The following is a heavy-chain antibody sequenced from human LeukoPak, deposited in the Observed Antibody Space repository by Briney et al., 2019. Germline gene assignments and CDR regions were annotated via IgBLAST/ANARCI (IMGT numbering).Heavy chain of an antibody. D-gene: IGHD6-19*01. Sequence: GGSLRLSCAASGFTFSSYGMHWVRQAPGKGLEWVAVISYDGSNEYYADSVKGRFTISRDNSKNTLYLQMNSLRAEDTAVYYCATHSSGYYWGQGTLVTVSS. CDR1: GFTFSSYG. V-gene: IGHV3-30*03. CDR3: ATHSSGYY. CDR2: ISYDGSNE. J-gene: IGHJ4*02.